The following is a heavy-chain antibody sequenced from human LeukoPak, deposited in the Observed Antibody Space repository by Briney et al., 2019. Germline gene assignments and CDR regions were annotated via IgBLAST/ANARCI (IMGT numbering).Heavy chain of an antibody. CDR1: GFSFSDYW. CDR2: INSDGSTT. J-gene: IGHJ4*02. D-gene: IGHD6-19*01. V-gene: IGHV3-74*03. Sequence: GGSLRLSCAASGFSFSDYWMHWVRQAPEKGLVWVSLINSDGSTTKYADSVKGRFTISRDNARNTLYLQLDSLRAEDTAVYSCARGGWLGKPQRVDYWGQGTLVTVSS. CDR3: ARGGWLGKPQRVDY.